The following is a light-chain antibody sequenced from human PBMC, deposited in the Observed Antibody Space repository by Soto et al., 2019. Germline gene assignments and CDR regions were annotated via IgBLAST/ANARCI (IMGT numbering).Light chain of an antibody. CDR2: DVG. Sequence: QSALTQPASVSGSPGQSITICRTGTGRDIRSYNYVSWYQQHPGKALKLKIYDVGDRPTGLSNLFSGPKSGNTVALTISRLQAEDEADYYCSYYTSNSGYVSGTTAKVTV. J-gene: IGLJ1*01. CDR1: GRDIRSYNY. V-gene: IGLV2-14*03. CDR3: SYYTSNSGYV.